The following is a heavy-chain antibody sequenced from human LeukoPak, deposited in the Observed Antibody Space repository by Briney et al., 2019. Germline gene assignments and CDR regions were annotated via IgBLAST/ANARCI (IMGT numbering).Heavy chain of an antibody. Sequence: PSETLSLTCAASGGSISSSNWWSWVRQPPGKGLEWIGEIFHSGSTNYNPSLKSRVTISVDTSKNQFSLKLSSVTAADTAVYYCARHLRALVVRGVIHAFDIWGQGTMVTVSS. D-gene: IGHD3-10*01. CDR2: IFHSGST. CDR3: ARHLRALVVRGVIHAFDI. J-gene: IGHJ3*02. CDR1: GGSISSSNW. V-gene: IGHV4-4*02.